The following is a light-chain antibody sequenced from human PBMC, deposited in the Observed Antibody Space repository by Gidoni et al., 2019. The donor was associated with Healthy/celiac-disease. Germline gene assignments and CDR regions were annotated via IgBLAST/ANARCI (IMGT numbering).Light chain of an antibody. Sequence: DIQMTQSPSSLSASVGDSVTITCQASKDISNYLNWYQQKPGKAPKLLIYDASNLETGVPSRFSGSGSETDFTFTISSLQPEDIATYYWQQYDNLPRTFGPGTKVDIK. V-gene: IGKV1-33*01. CDR3: QQYDNLPRT. CDR1: KDISNY. CDR2: DAS. J-gene: IGKJ3*01.